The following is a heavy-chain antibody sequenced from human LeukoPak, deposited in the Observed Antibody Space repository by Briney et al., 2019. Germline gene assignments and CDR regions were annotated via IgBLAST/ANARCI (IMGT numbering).Heavy chain of an antibody. D-gene: IGHD2-15*01. CDR3: ARSICSGGSCYFEVDP. CDR2: INPNSGGT. CDR1: GYTFTGYY. V-gene: IGHV1-2*02. Sequence: GASVKVSCKASGYTFTGYYMHWVRQAPGQRLEWMGWINPNSGGTNYAQKFQGRVTMTRDTSISTAYMELSRLRSDDTAVYYCARSICSGGSCYFEVDPWGQGTLVTVSS. J-gene: IGHJ5*02.